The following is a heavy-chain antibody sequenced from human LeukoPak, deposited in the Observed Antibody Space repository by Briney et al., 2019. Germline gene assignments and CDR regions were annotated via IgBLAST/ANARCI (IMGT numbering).Heavy chain of an antibody. D-gene: IGHD1-20*01. CDR1: GGSISSYY. CDR2: IYHSGST. V-gene: IGHV4-59*12. Sequence: PSETLSLTCTVSGGSISSYYWSWIRQPPGKGLEWIGYIYHSGSTYYNPSLKSRVTISVDRSKNQFSLKLSSVTAADTAVYYCASLNWNLDYWGQGTLVTVSS. J-gene: IGHJ4*02. CDR3: ASLNWNLDY.